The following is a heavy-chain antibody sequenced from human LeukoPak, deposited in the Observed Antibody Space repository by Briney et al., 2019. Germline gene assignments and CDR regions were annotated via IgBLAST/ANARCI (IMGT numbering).Heavy chain of an antibody. CDR3: AGYRSYGVDY. CDR1: GFTFSSYE. CDR2: ISSSGSTI. D-gene: IGHD3-16*01. V-gene: IGHV3-48*03. Sequence: GGSLRLSCAASGFTFSSYEMNWVRQAPGKGLEWVSYISSSGSTIYYADSVKGRFTISRDNAKNSLYLQMNSLRAEDTAVYYCAGYRSYGVDYWGQGTLVTVSS. J-gene: IGHJ4*02.